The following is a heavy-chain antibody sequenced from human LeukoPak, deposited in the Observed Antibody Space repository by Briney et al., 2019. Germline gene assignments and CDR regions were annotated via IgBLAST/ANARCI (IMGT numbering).Heavy chain of an antibody. Sequence: SETLSLTCTVSGGSISSYYWSWIRQPPGKGLEWIGYIYYSGSTNYNPSLKSRVTISVDTSKNQFSLKLSSVTAADTAVYYCARSLKAIAAAGILDYWGQGTLVTVSS. CDR2: IYYSGST. CDR3: ARSLKAIAAAGILDY. J-gene: IGHJ4*02. CDR1: GGSISSYY. D-gene: IGHD6-13*01. V-gene: IGHV4-59*01.